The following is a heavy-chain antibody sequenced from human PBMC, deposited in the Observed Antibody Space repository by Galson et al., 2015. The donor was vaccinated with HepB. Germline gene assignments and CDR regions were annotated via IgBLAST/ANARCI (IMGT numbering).Heavy chain of an antibody. CDR1: GGTFSSYA. CDR2: IIPILGIA. CDR3: ARGIVAAAVNWFDP. V-gene: IGHV1-69*04. D-gene: IGHD6-13*01. Sequence: SVKVSCKASGGTFSSYAISWVRQAPGQGLEWMGRIIPILGIANYAQKFQGRVTITADKSTSTAYMELSSLRSEDTAVYYCARGIVAAAVNWFDPWGQGTLVTVSS. J-gene: IGHJ5*02.